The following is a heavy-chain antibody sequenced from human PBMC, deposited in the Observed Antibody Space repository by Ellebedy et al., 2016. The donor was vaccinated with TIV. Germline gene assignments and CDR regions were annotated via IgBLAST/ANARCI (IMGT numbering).Heavy chain of an antibody. V-gene: IGHV5-10-1*01. Sequence: GESLKISCKGSGYSFTTYWISWVRQMPGKGLEWMGRIDPTDSQTNYSPSFQGHATISVDQSISTAYLQWSSLKASDSAMYYCARHSGRGYYGGEDYWGQGTLVTVYS. CDR3: ARHSGRGYYGGEDY. J-gene: IGHJ4*02. D-gene: IGHD5-12*01. CDR1: GYSFTTYW. CDR2: IDPTDSQT.